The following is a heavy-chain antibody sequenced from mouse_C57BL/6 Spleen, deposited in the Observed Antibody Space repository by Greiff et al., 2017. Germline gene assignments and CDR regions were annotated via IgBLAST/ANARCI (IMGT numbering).Heavy chain of an antibody. CDR2: IYPGDGDT. CDR3: AGSEDSRYFDV. J-gene: IGHJ1*03. Sequence: VQLQESGPELVKPGASVKISCKASGYAFSSSWMNWVKQRPGKGLEWIGRIYPGDGDTNYNGKFKGKATLTADKSSSTAYMQLSSLTSEDSAVCFCAGSEDSRYFDVWGTGTTVTVSS. CDR1: GYAFSSSW. V-gene: IGHV1-82*01.